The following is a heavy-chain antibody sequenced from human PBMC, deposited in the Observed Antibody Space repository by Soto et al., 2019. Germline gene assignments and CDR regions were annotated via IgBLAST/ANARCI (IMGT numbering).Heavy chain of an antibody. CDR3: ARLPCSGYGWRCAFDI. J-gene: IGHJ3*02. CDR1: GCSISSGGYS. CDR2: IYHSGST. V-gene: IGHV4-30-2*02. D-gene: IGHD3-22*01. Sequence: SETLSLTCAFSGCSISSGGYSLSWIRQPPGKGLEWIGYIYHSGSTYYNPSLKSRVTISVDRSKNQFSLKLSSVTAADTAVYYCARLPCSGYGWRCAFDIWGQGTMVTVSS.